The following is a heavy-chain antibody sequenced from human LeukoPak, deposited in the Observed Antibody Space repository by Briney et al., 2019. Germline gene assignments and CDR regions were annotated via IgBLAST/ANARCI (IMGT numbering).Heavy chain of an antibody. V-gene: IGHV3-7*01. J-gene: IGHJ5*02. Sequence: GGSLRLSCAASGFTFSSYWMSWVRQAPGKGLEWVANIKQDGSEKYYVDSAKGRFTISRDNAKNSLYLQMNSQRAEDTAVYYCARDLPYYDFWSGYYTDWFDPWGQGTLVTVSS. D-gene: IGHD3-3*01. CDR1: GFTFSSYW. CDR2: IKQDGSEK. CDR3: ARDLPYYDFWSGYYTDWFDP.